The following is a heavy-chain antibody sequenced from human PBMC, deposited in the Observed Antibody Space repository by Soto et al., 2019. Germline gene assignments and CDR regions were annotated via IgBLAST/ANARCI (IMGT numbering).Heavy chain of an antibody. CDR3: ARPREAGKNYYGVDV. Sequence: GESLKISCKVSGYSFTSYWIGWVRQMPGKGLEWMGIIYPGDSDTRYSPSFQGQVTISADKSISTAYLQWSSLKASDTAMYYCARPREAGKNYYGVDVWGQGTTVTVS. V-gene: IGHV5-51*01. J-gene: IGHJ6*02. CDR2: IYPGDSDT. CDR1: GYSFTSYW. D-gene: IGHD6-19*01.